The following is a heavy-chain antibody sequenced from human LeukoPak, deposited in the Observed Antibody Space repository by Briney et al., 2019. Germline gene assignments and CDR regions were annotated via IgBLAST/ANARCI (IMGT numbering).Heavy chain of an antibody. Sequence: SETLSLTCTVSGGSISNGDYYWSWIRQPPGKGLEWIGYIYYSGSTYYNPSLKSRVTISVDTSKNQFSLKLSSVTAADTAVYYCARDSLNWFDPWGQGTLVTVSS. CDR1: GGSISNGDYY. J-gene: IGHJ5*02. CDR3: ARDSLNWFDP. CDR2: IYYSGST. V-gene: IGHV4-30-4*01.